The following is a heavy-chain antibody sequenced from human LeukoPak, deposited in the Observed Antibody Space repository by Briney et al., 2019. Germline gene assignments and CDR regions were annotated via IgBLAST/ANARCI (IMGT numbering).Heavy chain of an antibody. CDR1: GGSFSGYH. CDR3: ARDRSPEGYYDSSHWDYYHGMDV. Sequence: SETLSLTCAVYGGSFSGYHWNWIRQPPGKGLEWIGEIDHSGSTNYNPSLKSRVTISVDTSKNQFSLNLSSVTAADAAMYYCARDRSPEGYYDSSHWDYYHGMDVWGQGTTVTVSS. V-gene: IGHV4-34*01. J-gene: IGHJ6*02. CDR2: IDHSGST. D-gene: IGHD3-22*01.